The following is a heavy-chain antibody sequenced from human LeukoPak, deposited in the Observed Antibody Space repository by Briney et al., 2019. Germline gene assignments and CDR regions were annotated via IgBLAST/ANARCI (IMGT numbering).Heavy chain of an antibody. J-gene: IGHJ4*02. V-gene: IGHV3-23*01. CDR3: AKGPYSSGWNDFDY. CDR2: IRASGTST. D-gene: IGHD6-19*01. CDR1: GFTFSSYA. Sequence: GGSLRLSCAASGFTFSSYAMTWVRQAPGKGLEWVSGIRASGTSTYYADSVKGRFTISRDNSKNTLYLQMNSLRAEDTAVYYCAKGPYSSGWNDFDYWGQGTLVTVSS.